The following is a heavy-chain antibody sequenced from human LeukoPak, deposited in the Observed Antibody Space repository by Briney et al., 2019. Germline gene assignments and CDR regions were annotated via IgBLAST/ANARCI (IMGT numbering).Heavy chain of an antibody. V-gene: IGHV3-49*03. D-gene: IGHD5-18*01. CDR2: IRSKTFGGTT. CDR1: GFTFGTYA. J-gene: IGHJ4*02. Sequence: GGSLRLSCTSSGFTFGTYAVSWFRQAPGKGLEWVAFIRSKTFGGTTEYAASVKGRFTISRDDSKSIAYLQMNSLKTEDTAVCYCTRYSGRTDYWGQGTLVSVSS. CDR3: TRYSGRTDY.